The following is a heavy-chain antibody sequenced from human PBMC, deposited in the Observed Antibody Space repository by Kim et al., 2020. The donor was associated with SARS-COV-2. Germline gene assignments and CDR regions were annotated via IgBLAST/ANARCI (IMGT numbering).Heavy chain of an antibody. D-gene: IGHD3-16*01. CDR3: ARDGEGLGRNDYVWGSYLSYIDY. J-gene: IGHJ4*02. V-gene: IGHV1-18*01. Sequence: ASVKVSCKASGYTFTSYGISWVRQAPGQGLEWMGWISAYNGNTNYAQKLQGRVTMTTDTSTSTAYMELRSLRSDDTAVYYCARDGEGLGRNDYVWGSYLSYIDYWGQGTLVTVSS. CDR1: GYTFTSYG. CDR2: ISAYNGNT.